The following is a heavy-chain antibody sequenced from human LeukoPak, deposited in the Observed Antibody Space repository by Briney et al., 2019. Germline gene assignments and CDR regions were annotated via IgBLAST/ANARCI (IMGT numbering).Heavy chain of an antibody. Sequence: PSETLSLTCTVSGGSISSYYWSWIRQPPGKGLEWIGYIYYSGSTNYNPSLKSRVTISVDTSKNQFSLKLSSVTAADTAVYYCARPCGGDCYWPRFDPWGQGTLVTVSS. D-gene: IGHD2-21*02. J-gene: IGHJ5*02. V-gene: IGHV4-59*08. CDR1: GGSISSYY. CDR3: ARPCGGDCYWPRFDP. CDR2: IYYSGST.